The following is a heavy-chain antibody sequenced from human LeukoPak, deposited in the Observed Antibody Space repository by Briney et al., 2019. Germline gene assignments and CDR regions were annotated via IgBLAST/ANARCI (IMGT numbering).Heavy chain of an antibody. D-gene: IGHD3-3*01. CDR2: IHHSAST. J-gene: IGHJ4*02. CDR3: ARQTSNYNFSRDFDY. V-gene: IGHV4-39*01. Sequence: PSETLSLTCAVSGGSIISSSYYWGWIRQPPGKGLEWIGTIHHSASTYYNPSLKSRVTISLDTSKDQFSLKMSSVTAADTAVYYCARQTSNYNFSRDFDYWGQGTLVTVSS. CDR1: GGSIISSSYY.